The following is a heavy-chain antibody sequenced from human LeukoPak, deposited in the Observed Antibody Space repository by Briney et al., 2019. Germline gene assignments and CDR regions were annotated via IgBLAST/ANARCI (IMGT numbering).Heavy chain of an antibody. CDR2: INSDGSST. CDR1: GFTFSSYW. D-gene: IGHD3-10*01. Sequence: GGSLRLSCAASGFTFSSYWMHWVRQAPGKGLVWVSRINSDGSSTSYADSVKGRFTISRDNAKNTLYLQMNSLRAEDTAVYYCAREMVRGVLDYWGQGTLVTVSS. CDR3: AREMVRGVLDY. J-gene: IGHJ4*02. V-gene: IGHV3-74*01.